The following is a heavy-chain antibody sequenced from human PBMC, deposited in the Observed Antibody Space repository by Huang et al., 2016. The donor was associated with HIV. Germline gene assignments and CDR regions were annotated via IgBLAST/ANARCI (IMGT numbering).Heavy chain of an antibody. CDR3: ARGCGGSAWQTPLVWFDP. CDR2: INSATGTQ. D-gene: IGHD6-25*01. Sequence: QVQLVQSGSEFKKPGASVRISCRASGYTFTSYNINWVRQVPGQGLEWMGWINSATGTQTYAQAFTGRFVFSLDTSVATAFLQITSLRADDTAVYFCARGCGGSAWQTPLVWFDPWGQGTLVTVSS. J-gene: IGHJ5*02. V-gene: IGHV7-4-1*02. CDR1: GYTFTSYN.